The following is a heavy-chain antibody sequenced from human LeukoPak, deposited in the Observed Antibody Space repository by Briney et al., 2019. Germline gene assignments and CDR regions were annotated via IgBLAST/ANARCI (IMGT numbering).Heavy chain of an antibody. CDR3: ARDGGIGWVDFDH. Sequence: PGPSLRLSWVASAFTLSSYEMHGVGQAPGKGLEWVTVISLDESKKFYADFVKGRFTISRDNSKNTVYLQVNSLRLEDTAVYYCARDGGIGWVDFDHWGQGTLVTVSS. CDR1: AFTLSSYE. V-gene: IGHV3-30*14. J-gene: IGHJ4*02. D-gene: IGHD6-19*01. CDR2: ISLDESKK.